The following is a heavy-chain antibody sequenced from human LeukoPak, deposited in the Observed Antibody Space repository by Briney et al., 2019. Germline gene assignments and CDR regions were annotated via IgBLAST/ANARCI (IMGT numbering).Heavy chain of an antibody. CDR2: IYHSGST. V-gene: IGHV4-30-2*01. J-gene: IGHJ4*02. D-gene: IGHD3-3*01. Sequence: SQTLSLTCTVSGGSISSGGYYWSWVRQPPGKGLEWIGYIYHSGSTYYNPSLKSRVTISVDRSKNQFSLKLSSVTAADTAVYYCARDQSGPNPYYDFWSGRLTDYWGQGTLVTVSS. CDR1: GGSISSGGYY. CDR3: ARDQSGPNPYYDFWSGRLTDY.